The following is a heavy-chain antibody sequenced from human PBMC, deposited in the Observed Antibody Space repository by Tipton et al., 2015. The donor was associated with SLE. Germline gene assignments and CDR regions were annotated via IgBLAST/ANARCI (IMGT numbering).Heavy chain of an antibody. CDR1: GFTFSSYS. CDR3: AKVVYSNYYYYGMDV. D-gene: IGHD4-11*01. V-gene: IGHV3-48*01. J-gene: IGHJ6*02. CDR2: ISSSSSTI. Sequence: SLRLSCAASGFTFSSYSMNWVRQAPGKGLEWVSYISSSSSTIYYADSVKGRFTISRNNSKNTLYLQMNSLRAEDTAVYYCAKVVYSNYYYYGMDVWGQGTTVTVSS.